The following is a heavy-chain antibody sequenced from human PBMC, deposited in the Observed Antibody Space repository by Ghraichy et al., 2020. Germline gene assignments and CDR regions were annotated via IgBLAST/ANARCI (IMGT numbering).Heavy chain of an antibody. J-gene: IGHJ4*02. D-gene: IGHD1-26*01. CDR3: ARQRGEEGATFEVSDY. Sequence: SETLSLTCTVSGGSISSSSYYWGWIRQPPGKGLEWIGSIYYSGSTYYNPSLKSRVTISVDTSKNQFSLKLSSVTAADTAVYYCARQRGEEGATFEVSDYWGQGTLVTVSS. V-gene: IGHV4-39*01. CDR1: GGSISSSSYY. CDR2: IYYSGST.